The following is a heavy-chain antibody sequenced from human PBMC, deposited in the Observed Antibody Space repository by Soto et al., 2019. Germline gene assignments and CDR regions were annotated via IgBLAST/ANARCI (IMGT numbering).Heavy chain of an antibody. CDR3: ARESDYGDYYYYGLDV. CDR1: GGSISSYF. Sequence: SETLSLTCTVSGGSISSYFWSWIRQPPGKGLEWIGYIYYNGSTSYNPSLENRVTISVDTSKNQFSLKLKSVTAADTAVYYRARESDYGDYYYYGLDVWGQGTTVT. J-gene: IGHJ6*02. CDR2: IYYNGST. V-gene: IGHV4-59*01. D-gene: IGHD4-17*01.